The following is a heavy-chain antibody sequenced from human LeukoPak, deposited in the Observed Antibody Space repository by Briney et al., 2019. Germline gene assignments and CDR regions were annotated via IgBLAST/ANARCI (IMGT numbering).Heavy chain of an antibody. Sequence: PGGSLRLSCAASGFTVSSNYMSWVRQAPGKGLEWVSVIYSGGSTYYADSVKGRLTISRDNTRNSLYLQMSSLRAEDTAVYYCARDHFIVVGPAAGVFDVWGQGTMVTVSS. CDR1: GFTVSSNY. CDR2: IYSGGST. J-gene: IGHJ3*01. CDR3: ARDHFIVVGPAAGVFDV. V-gene: IGHV3-53*01. D-gene: IGHD2-21*01.